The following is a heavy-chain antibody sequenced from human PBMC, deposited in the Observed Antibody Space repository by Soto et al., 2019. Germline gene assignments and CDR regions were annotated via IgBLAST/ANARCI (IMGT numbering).Heavy chain of an antibody. V-gene: IGHV4-30-2*01. J-gene: IGHJ4*02. D-gene: IGHD4-4*01. Sequence: PSETLSLTCGVSGGSISGGGYSWSWIKQPPGKGLEWIGYIYHSGSTYYNPSLKSRVTISVDRSKNQFSLKLSSVTAADTAVYYCARGMTTVTTIDYWGQGTLVTVSS. CDR1: GGSISGGGYS. CDR2: IYHSGST. CDR3: ARGMTTVTTIDY.